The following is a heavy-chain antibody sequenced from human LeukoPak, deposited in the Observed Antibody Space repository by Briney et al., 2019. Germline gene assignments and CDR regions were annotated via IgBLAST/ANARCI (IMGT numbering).Heavy chain of an antibody. Sequence: GGSLRLSCAASGFTVSSNYMSWVRQAPGKGLEWVSVIYGGGTTYYADSVKGRFTISRDNSKNTLYLQMNSLRAEDTAIYYCARAIQFGGYLDFWGQGTLVTVSS. CDR1: GFTVSSNY. D-gene: IGHD2-15*01. CDR3: ARAIQFGGYLDF. V-gene: IGHV3-53*01. CDR2: IYGGGTT. J-gene: IGHJ4*02.